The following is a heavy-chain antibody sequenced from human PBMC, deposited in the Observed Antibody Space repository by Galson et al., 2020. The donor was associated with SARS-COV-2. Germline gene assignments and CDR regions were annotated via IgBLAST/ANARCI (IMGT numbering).Heavy chain of an antibody. V-gene: IGHV4-30-2*01. J-gene: IGHJ3*02. CDR1: GTSISSGSYS. CDR3: ARLHYGEYAPEAFDI. Sequence: SETLSLTCAVSGTSISSGSYSWNWIRQPPGNGLEWIGYISHSGGTYYKPSLKSRVTISGDRSKNQFSLRLSSVTAADTAVYYCARLHYGEYAPEAFDIWGPGTRVTVAS. D-gene: IGHD4-17*01. CDR2: ISHSGGT.